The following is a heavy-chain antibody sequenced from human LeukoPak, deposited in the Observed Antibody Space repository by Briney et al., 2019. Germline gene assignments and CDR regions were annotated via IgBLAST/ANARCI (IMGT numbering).Heavy chain of an antibody. D-gene: IGHD5-18*01. V-gene: IGHV3-11*01. CDR1: GFTFSDYY. J-gene: IGHJ4*02. Sequence: GGSLRLSCAASGFTFSDYYMSWIRQAPGRGLEWVSYISSSGSTRYYADSVKGRFTISRDNAKNSLYLQMNSLRAEDTAVYYCARGYNMDTAMGYFDYWGQGTLVTVSS. CDR2: ISSSGSTR. CDR3: ARGYNMDTAMGYFDY.